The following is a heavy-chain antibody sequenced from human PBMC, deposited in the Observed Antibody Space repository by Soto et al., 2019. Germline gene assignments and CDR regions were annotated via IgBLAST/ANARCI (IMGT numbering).Heavy chain of an antibody. J-gene: IGHJ4*02. CDR3: ARDEYYLDC. CDR2: IYRDGST. CDR1: GFTVSSSY. Sequence: HPGGSLRLSCAASGFTVSSSYMSWVRQAPGKGLEWVSIIYRDGSTFYADSVKGRFTISRDNSKNTVYLQMNSLRAEDTAVYYCARDEYYLDCWGQGTLVTVSS. V-gene: IGHV3-53*01.